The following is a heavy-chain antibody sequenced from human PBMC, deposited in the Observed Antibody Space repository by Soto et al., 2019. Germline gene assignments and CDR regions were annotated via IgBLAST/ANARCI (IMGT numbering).Heavy chain of an antibody. J-gene: IGHJ3*01. CDR1: GFSVSEKH. D-gene: IGHD6-25*01. CDR3: XRADRSAFEV. CDR2: XXXXXXXXXT. V-gene: IGHV3-66*01. Sequence: EEQLVESGGGLVQLGGSLRLSCAASGFSVSEKHMSWVRQAPGEGLEWVXTXXXXXXXXXTGYXDSVEGRFTISRDNSXXXXXXXXXXXXXXXXXXXXXXRADRSAFEVWGQGAMVIVSS.